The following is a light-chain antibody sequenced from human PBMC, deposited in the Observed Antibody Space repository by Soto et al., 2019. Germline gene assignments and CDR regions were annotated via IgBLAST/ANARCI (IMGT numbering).Light chain of an antibody. V-gene: IGKV3-11*01. CDR2: DAS. CDR3: QHRSNWPPLT. Sequence: EIVLTQSPATLSLSPGERATLSCRASQSVSSYLAWYQQKPGQAPRLLIYDASNRATGIPARFSGSGSGTDFTLTISSLEPEDFAVYYSQHRSNWPPLTVGGGTKVEIK. J-gene: IGKJ4*01. CDR1: QSVSSY.